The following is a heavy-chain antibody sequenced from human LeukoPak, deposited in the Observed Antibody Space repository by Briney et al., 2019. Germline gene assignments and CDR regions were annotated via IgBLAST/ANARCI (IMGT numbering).Heavy chain of an antibody. J-gene: IGHJ4*02. CDR3: SRGYSYFDY. Sequence: GGSLRLSCTASGFTFGDYAVSWFRQAPGKGLEWVGFIRSKVYGGTTEYAASVKGRFTISRDDSKSIAYLQMNSLKTDDTAVSYCSRGYSYFDYWGQGTLVTVSS. CDR1: GFTFGDYA. V-gene: IGHV3-49*03. CDR2: IRSKVYGGTT. D-gene: IGHD3-22*01.